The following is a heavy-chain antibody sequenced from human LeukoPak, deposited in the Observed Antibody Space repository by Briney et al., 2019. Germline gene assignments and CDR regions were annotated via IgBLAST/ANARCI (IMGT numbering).Heavy chain of an antibody. J-gene: IGHJ4*02. CDR1: GITLNSHA. Sequence: GSPRPPWAAFGITLNSHALGLVRQAPGEGAGVGSAISGSGGSTYYADSVKGRFTISRDNSKNTLYLQMNSLRAEDTAVYYCAKSPGAPHYFDYWGQGTLVTVSS. CDR2: ISGSGGST. V-gene: IGHV3-23*01. CDR3: AKSPGAPHYFDY. D-gene: IGHD1-14*01.